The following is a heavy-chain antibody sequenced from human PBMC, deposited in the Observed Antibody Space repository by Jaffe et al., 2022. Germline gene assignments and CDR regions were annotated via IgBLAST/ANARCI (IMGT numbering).Heavy chain of an antibody. CDR2: THYDGSDK. Sequence: QLVESGGGVVQPGGSLRLSCIASGITFSNSAMHWVRQAPGKGLEWVAFTHYDGSDKFYADSVKGRFTISRDNSKNALYLEMNSLRPEDTAVYYCAKDGKYRSSWSWFDPWGQGTLVTVSS. CDR3: AKDGKYRSSWSWFDP. D-gene: IGHD6-13*01. V-gene: IGHV3-30*02. J-gene: IGHJ5*02. CDR1: GITFSNSA.